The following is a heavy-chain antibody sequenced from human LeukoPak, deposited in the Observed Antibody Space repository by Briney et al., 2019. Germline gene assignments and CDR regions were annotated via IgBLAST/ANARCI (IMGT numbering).Heavy chain of an antibody. Sequence: GGSLRLSCAASGFTFSSYAMRWGRGAPGKGREWGSAISGSGGATYYADSVKGRFTISRDNSKNTLFLQMNSLRAEDTAVYYCAKPAKGSYPYWYFDLWGRGTLVTVSS. CDR2: ISGSGGAT. J-gene: IGHJ2*01. CDR1: GFTFSSYA. CDR3: AKPAKGSYPYWYFDL. V-gene: IGHV3-23*01. D-gene: IGHD1-26*01.